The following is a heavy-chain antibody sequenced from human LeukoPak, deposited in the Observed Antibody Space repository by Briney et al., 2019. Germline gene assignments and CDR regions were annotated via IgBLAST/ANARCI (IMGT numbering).Heavy chain of an antibody. CDR2: ISGSGGST. CDR3: AKVGYSSGWYDVLPRYYYGMDV. J-gene: IGHJ6*02. Sequence: PGGSLRLSCAASGFTFSSYAMSWVRQAPGKGLEWVSAISGSGGSTYHADSVKGRFTISRDNSKNTLYLQMNSLRAEDTAVYYCAKVGYSSGWYDVLPRYYYGMDVWGQGTTVTVSS. V-gene: IGHV3-23*01. CDR1: GFTFSSYA. D-gene: IGHD6-19*01.